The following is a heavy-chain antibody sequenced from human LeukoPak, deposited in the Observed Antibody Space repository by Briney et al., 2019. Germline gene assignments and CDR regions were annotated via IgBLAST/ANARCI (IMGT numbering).Heavy chain of an antibody. CDR1: GFTFSSYA. V-gene: IGHV3-23*01. D-gene: IGHD2-15*01. CDR3: AKPAHSCSGGSCYSGLEY. Sequence: PGGSLRLPCAASGFTFSSYAMSWVRPAPGKGLEWLSGISGSGGTTYYADSVKGRFTLSRDNSKNTLYLQMNSLRAEDTALYYCAKPAHSCSGGSCYSGLEYWGQGTLVTVSS. CDR2: ISGSGGTT. J-gene: IGHJ4*02.